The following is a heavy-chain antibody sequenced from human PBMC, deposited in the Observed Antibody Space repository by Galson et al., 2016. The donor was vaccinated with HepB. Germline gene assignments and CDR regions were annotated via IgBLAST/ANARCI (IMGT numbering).Heavy chain of an antibody. Sequence: SLRLSCAVSGFTVSNNYMSWVRQAPGKGLEWVSLIYSGGSTYYADSVKGRFTISRDNSKNTLYLQMNGLRAEDTAVYYCARLYFGSGGAVDYWGQGTLVTVSS. CDR2: IYSGGST. D-gene: IGHD3-10*01. V-gene: IGHV3-53*01. CDR1: GFTVSNNY. J-gene: IGHJ4*02. CDR3: ARLYFGSGGAVDY.